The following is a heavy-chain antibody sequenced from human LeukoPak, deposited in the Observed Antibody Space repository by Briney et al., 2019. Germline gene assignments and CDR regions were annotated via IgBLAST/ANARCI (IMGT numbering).Heavy chain of an antibody. V-gene: IGHV3-53*01. D-gene: IGHD7-27*01. CDR3: AKDDGLTGIDY. CDR2: IYSSIGT. J-gene: IGHJ4*02. CDR1: GGSISSYY. Sequence: ETLSLTCTVSGGSISSYYWSWIRQPPGKGLEWVSVIYSSIGTDYADSVKGRFTISRDNSKNTVYLQMNSLRAEDTAVYYCAKDDGLTGIDYWGQGSLVTVSS.